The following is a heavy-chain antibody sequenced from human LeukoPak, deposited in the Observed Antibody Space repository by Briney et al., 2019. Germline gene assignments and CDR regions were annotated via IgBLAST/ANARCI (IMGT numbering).Heavy chain of an antibody. D-gene: IGHD6-13*01. V-gene: IGHV3-48*03. CDR2: ISSSGSTI. J-gene: IGHJ4*02. Sequence: GGALRLSCAASGFTFSSYEMNWVGQAPGKGLEGVSYISSSGSTIYYADSVKGRFTISRDNAKNSLYLQMNSLRAEDTAVYYCARASLGYSSSCFDYWGQGTLVTVSS. CDR1: GFTFSSYE. CDR3: ARASLGYSSSCFDY.